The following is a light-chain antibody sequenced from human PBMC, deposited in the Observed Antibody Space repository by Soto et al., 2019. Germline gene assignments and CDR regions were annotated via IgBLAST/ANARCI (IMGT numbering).Light chain of an antibody. Sequence: EIVMTQSPSTLSVSPGERATLYCRASQSVSSYLAWYQQKPGQAPRLLVFGASTRATGVPARFSGSGSGTDFTLTISSLQSEDFAVYYCQQYHNWPRTFGQGTKVDIK. J-gene: IGKJ1*01. CDR1: QSVSSY. CDR3: QQYHNWPRT. V-gene: IGKV3-15*01. CDR2: GAS.